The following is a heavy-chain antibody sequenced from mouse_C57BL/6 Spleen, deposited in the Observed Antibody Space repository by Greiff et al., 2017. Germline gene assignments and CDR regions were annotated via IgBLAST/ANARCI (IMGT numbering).Heavy chain of an antibody. CDR3: AKIGGFPYAMDY. J-gene: IGHJ4*01. CDR2: IWRGGST. V-gene: IGHV2-5*01. Sequence: QVQLQQSGPGLVQPSQSLSITCTVSGFSLTSYGVHWVRQSPGKGLEWLGVIWRGGSTAYNAAFMSRLTITKDNSKSQVFVKMNSLQADDTAIYYCAKIGGFPYAMDYWSQGTSVPVSS. D-gene: IGHD3-3*01. CDR1: GFSLTSYG.